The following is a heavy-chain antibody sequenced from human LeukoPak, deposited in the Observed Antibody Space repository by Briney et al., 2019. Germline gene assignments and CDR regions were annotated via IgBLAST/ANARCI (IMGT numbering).Heavy chain of an antibody. J-gene: IGHJ6*02. V-gene: IGHV4-59*01. CDR3: ARDNWRHLDRKWYYYGMDV. CDR1: GGSISPYY. CDR2: ISDSGST. Sequence: PSETLSLTCIVSGGSISPYYWSWIRQPPGKGLEWIGYISDSGSTSYNPSLKSRITISVDTSKNLFSLILTSVTAADTAVYYCARDNWRHLDRKWYYYGMDVWGRGTTVTVSS. D-gene: IGHD1-14*01.